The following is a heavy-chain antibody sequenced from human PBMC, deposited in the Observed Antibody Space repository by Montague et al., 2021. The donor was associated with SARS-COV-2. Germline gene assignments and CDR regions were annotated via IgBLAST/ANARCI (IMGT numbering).Heavy chain of an antibody. CDR1: GGSISSSSYY. J-gene: IGHJ4*02. D-gene: IGHD4-23*01. V-gene: IGHV4-39*01. CDR2: IYYSGST. CDR3: VIQRWLRGDFDY. Sequence: SETLSLTCTVSGGSISSSSYYWGWIRQPPGKGLEWIGSIYYSGSTYYNPSLKSRVTISVDTSKNQFSLKLSSVTAADTAVYYCVIQRWLRGDFDYWGQGTLVTVSS.